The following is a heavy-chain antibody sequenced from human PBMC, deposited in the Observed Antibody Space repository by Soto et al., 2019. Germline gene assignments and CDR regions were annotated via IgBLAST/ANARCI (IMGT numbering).Heavy chain of an antibody. Sequence: GGSLRLSCAASGFTFSSYGMHWVRQAPGKGLEWVAVVSYDGSNKYYGDSVKGRFTIFRDNSKNTLFLQMNSLRAEDTAVYYCAKGPRCSSTTCLKGEKGKWQLHYYYMDVWGKGTTVTVSS. CDR3: AKGPRCSSTTCLKGEKGKWQLHYYYMDV. V-gene: IGHV3-30*18. CDR1: GFTFSSYG. D-gene: IGHD2-2*01. J-gene: IGHJ6*03. CDR2: VSYDGSNK.